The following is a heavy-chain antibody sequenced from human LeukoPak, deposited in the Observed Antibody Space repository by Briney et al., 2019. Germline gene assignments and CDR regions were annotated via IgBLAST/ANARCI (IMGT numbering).Heavy chain of an antibody. CDR2: ISGTSSLI. J-gene: IGHJ4*02. CDR3: ARGGYSGSYYREFYDS. Sequence: GGSLRLSCAASGFPFSIYTMNWVRQAPGKGLEWVSYISGTSSLISYADSVKGRFTISRDNSKNTLYLQMNSLRVEDTAVYYCARGGYSGSYYREFYDSWGQGTLVTVSS. D-gene: IGHD1-26*01. V-gene: IGHV3-48*01. CDR1: GFPFSIYT.